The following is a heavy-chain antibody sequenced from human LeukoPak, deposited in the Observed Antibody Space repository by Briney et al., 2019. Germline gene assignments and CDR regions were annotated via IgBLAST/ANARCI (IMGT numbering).Heavy chain of an antibody. J-gene: IGHJ3*02. CDR1: GFTFGDYA. CDR3: TREMGYCSSTSCLDAFDI. V-gene: IGHV3-49*04. CDR2: IRSKAYGGTT. Sequence: PGGSLRLSCTASGFTFGDYAMSWVRQAPGKGLDWVGFIRSKAYGGTTEYAASVKGRFTISRDDSKSIAYLQMNSLKTEDTAVYYCTREMGYCSSTSCLDAFDIWGQGTMVTVSS. D-gene: IGHD2-2*01.